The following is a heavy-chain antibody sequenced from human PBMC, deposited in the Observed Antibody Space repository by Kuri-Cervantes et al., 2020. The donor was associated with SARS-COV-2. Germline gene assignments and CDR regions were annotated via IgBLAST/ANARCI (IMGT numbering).Heavy chain of an antibody. D-gene: IGHD3-3*01. CDR1: GYTLTGYY. CDR3: ARDASTIFGVVIDAFDY. V-gene: IGHV1-2*02. J-gene: IGHJ4*02. CDR2: INPNSGGT. Sequence: ASVKVSCKASGYTLTGYYMHWVRQAPGQGLEWMGWINPNSGGTNYAQKFQGRVTMTRDTSISTAYMELSRLRSDDTAVYYCARDASTIFGVVIDAFDYWGQGTLVTVSS.